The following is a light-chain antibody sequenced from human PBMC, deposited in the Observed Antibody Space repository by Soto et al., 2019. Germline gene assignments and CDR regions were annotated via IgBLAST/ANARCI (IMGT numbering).Light chain of an antibody. CDR1: SSDVGSYNL. CDR3: CSYAVGSTPYV. CDR2: EGS. V-gene: IGLV2-23*01. Sequence: ALTQPASVSGSPGQSITISCTGTSSDVGSYNLVSWYQQHPGKAPKLMIYEGSKRPSGVSNRFSGSKSGNTASLTISGLQAEDEADYYCCSYAVGSTPYVFGTGTKVTVL. J-gene: IGLJ1*01.